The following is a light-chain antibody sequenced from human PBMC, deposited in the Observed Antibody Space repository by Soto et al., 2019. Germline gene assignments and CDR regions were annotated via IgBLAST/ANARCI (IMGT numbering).Light chain of an antibody. CDR3: QQYGGSPWT. CDR1: QSVSSSY. V-gene: IGKV3-20*01. J-gene: IGKJ1*01. Sequence: DIVLTQSPGTLSLSPGERATLSCRASQSVSSSYLAWYQQKPGQAPRLLIYGASSRATGIPDRFSGSGSGTDFTLTISRLGPEDFAVYYCQQYGGSPWTFGQGTKVDIK. CDR2: GAS.